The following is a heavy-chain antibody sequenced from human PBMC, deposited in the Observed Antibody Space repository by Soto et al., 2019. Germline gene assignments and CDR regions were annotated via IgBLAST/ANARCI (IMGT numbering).Heavy chain of an antibody. Sequence: SETLSLTCTVSGGSISSNSYYWGWIRQPPGKGLEWIGSIYYSGSTYYNPSLKSRVTISVDTSKNQFSLKLSSVTAADTAVYYCASGYSSSWYGYYYGMDVWGQGTTVTVS. CDR3: ASGYSSSWYGYYYGMDV. V-gene: IGHV4-39*01. D-gene: IGHD6-13*01. CDR1: GGSISSNSYY. J-gene: IGHJ6*02. CDR2: IYYSGST.